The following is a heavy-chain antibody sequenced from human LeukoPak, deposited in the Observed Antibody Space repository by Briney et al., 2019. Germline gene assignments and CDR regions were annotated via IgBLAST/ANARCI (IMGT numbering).Heavy chain of an antibody. CDR1: GYTFTTYG. D-gene: IGHD3-3*01. V-gene: IGHV1-18*01. CDR3: ARETTFGVIIKVSWFDP. Sequence: AGVNVSCTASGYTFTTYGFSWVRQAPGQGIGWMGWIYAYNGNTNYAQKLQGRVTMTTDTSTNTFYMEVRSLRSDDTAMYYCARETTFGVIIKVSWFDPWGQGTLVTVSS. CDR2: IYAYNGNT. J-gene: IGHJ5*02.